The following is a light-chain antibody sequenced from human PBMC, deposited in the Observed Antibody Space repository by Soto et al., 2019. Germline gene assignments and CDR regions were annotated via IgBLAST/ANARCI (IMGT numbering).Light chain of an antibody. V-gene: IGKV2-28*01. CDR3: MQALQTPPWT. J-gene: IGKJ1*01. CDR1: QSLLHSNGYNY. Sequence: DIVMTQSPLSLPVTPGEPASISCRSSQSLLHSNGYNYLDWYLQKPGQSPQLLIYLGSNRASGVPDRFSGSGSGTDFTLKNSRVEAEDVGVYYCMQALQTPPWTFGQGTKVEIK. CDR2: LGS.